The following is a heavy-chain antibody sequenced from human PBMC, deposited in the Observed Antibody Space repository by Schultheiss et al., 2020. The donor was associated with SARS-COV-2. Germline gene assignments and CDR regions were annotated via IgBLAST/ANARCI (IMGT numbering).Heavy chain of an antibody. D-gene: IGHD6-19*01. CDR3: ARDRGSGWPYYYYYMDV. J-gene: IGHJ6*03. CDR1: GFTFSSYW. V-gene: IGHV3-7*05. CDR2: IKQDGSEK. Sequence: LSLTCAASGFTFSSYWMSWVRQAPGKGPEWVANIKQDGSEKYYVDSVKGRFTISRDNAKNSLYLQMNSLRAEDTAVYYCARDRGSGWPYYYYYMDVWGKGTTVTVSS.